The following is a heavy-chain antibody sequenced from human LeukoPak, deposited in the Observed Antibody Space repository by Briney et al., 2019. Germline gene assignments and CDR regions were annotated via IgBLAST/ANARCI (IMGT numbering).Heavy chain of an antibody. CDR3: ASGYGETRGYFDY. D-gene: IGHD4-17*01. Sequence: GGSLRLSCAASGFTFDDYGMSWVRQAPGKGLEWISYISSSRSTIYYADSVKGRFTISRDNAKNSLYLQMNSLRAEDTAVYYCASGYGETRGYFDYWGQGTLVTVSS. J-gene: IGHJ4*02. V-gene: IGHV3-48*03. CDR1: GFTFDDYG. CDR2: ISSSRSTI.